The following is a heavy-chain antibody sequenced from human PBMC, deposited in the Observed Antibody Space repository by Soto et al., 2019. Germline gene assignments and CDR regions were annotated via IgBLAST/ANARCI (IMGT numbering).Heavy chain of an antibody. CDR2: VSAGGDMP. CDR3: ARGDRGGSGSPASYYYSGLDV. J-gene: IGHJ6*02. Sequence: DVQLLESGGHLVQPGGSLRLSCAASGFTFSSYAMSWVRQAPGKGLEWVSSVSAGGDMPYYSDSVKGRFTISSDNSNNALFLQMNSLRIEDTALYYCARGDRGGSGSPASYYYSGLDVWGQGTTATVS. CDR1: GFTFSSYA. V-gene: IGHV3-23*01. D-gene: IGHD3-10*01.